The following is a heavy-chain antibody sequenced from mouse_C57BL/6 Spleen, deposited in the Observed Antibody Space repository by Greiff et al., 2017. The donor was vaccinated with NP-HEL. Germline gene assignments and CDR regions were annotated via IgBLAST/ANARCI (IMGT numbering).Heavy chain of an antibody. D-gene: IGHD1-1*01. CDR1: GFTFSDYY. CDR3: ARCYGSSNWYFDV. J-gene: IGHJ1*03. Sequence: EVMLVESEGGLVQPGSSMKLSCTASGFTFSDYYMAWVRQVPEKGLEWVANINYDGSSTYYLDSLKSRFIISRDNAKNILYLQMSSLKSEDTATYYCARCYGSSNWYFDVWGTGTTVTVSS. V-gene: IGHV5-16*01. CDR2: INYDGSST.